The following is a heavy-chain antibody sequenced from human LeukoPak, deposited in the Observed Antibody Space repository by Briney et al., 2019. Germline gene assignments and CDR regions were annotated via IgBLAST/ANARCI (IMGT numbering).Heavy chain of an antibody. Sequence: ASVNVSCKASVYTFTVYYMHWVRQAPGQGLEWMGWINPNSGGTNYAQKFQGRVTMTRDTSISTAYMELSRLRSDDTAVYYCALSSGYYYYYGMDVWGQGTTVTVSS. CDR2: INPNSGGT. V-gene: IGHV1-2*02. J-gene: IGHJ6*02. D-gene: IGHD6-19*01. CDR1: VYTFTVYY. CDR3: ALSSGYYYYYGMDV.